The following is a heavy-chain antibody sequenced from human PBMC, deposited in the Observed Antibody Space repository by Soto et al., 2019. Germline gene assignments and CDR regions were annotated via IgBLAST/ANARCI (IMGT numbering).Heavy chain of an antibody. CDR3: ARDRGWNYEDWFDP. CDR1: GYTFTGYY. CDR2: INPNSGGT. Sequence: ASVKVSCKASGYTFTGYYMHWVRQAPGHGLEWMGWINPNSGGTNYAQKFQGRVTMTRDTSISTAYMELSRLRSDDTAVYYCARDRGWNYEDWFDPWGQGTLVTVSS. D-gene: IGHD1-7*01. V-gene: IGHV1-2*02. J-gene: IGHJ5*02.